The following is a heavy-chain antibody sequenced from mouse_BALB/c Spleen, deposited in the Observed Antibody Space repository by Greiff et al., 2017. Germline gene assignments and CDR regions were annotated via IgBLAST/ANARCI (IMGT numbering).Heavy chain of an antibody. CDR2: ISSGGGST. V-gene: IGHV5-12-1*01. CDR1: GFAFSSYD. Sequence: EVQLVESGGGLVKPGGSLKLSCAASGFAFSSYDMSWVRQTPEKRLEWVAYISSGGGSTYYPDTVKGRFTISRDNAKNTLYLQMSSLKSEDTAMYYCARHDSLNYFDYWGQGTTLTVSS. J-gene: IGHJ2*01. CDR3: ARHDSLNYFDY.